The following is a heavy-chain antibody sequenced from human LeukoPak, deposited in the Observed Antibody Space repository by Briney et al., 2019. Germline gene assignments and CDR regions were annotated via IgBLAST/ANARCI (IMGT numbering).Heavy chain of an antibody. CDR3: ATLYDFWSRYLAY. CDR2: ISSSGSNI. V-gene: IGHV3-11*01. CDR1: GFTFSDYY. J-gene: IGHJ4*02. Sequence: GGSLRLSCAASGFTFSDYYMSWIRQAPGKGLEWGSYISSSGSNIYYADSVKGRFTIYRDNPKNSLYLQMNSLTAEDTAVYYCATLYDFWSRYLAYWGQGTLVTVSS. D-gene: IGHD3-3*01.